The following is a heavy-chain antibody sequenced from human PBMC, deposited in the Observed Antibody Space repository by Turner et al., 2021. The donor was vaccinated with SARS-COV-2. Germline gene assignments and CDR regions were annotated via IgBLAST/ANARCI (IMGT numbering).Heavy chain of an antibody. CDR2: IKQDGSEK. CDR1: GFIFRRYW. CDR3: ARVPRSSWYFDY. D-gene: IGHD6-13*01. V-gene: IGHV3-7*01. J-gene: IGHJ4*02. Sequence: VHLVEFGCGLVQPGGSLRLPFAASGFIFRRYWMSWVRQEPGKGLEWVANIKQDGSEKDYVDSVKGRFTISRDKAKNSRYRKMNSLRAEDTAVYYCARVPRSSWYFDYWGQGTLVTVSS.